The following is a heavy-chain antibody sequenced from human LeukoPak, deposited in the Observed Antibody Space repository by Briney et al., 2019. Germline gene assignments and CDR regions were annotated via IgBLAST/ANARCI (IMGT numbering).Heavy chain of an antibody. J-gene: IGHJ6*04. V-gene: IGHV3-48*03. CDR3: AELGITMIGGV. D-gene: IGHD3-10*02. CDR1: GFTFSSYE. Sequence: GGSLRLSCAASGFTFSSYEMNWLRQAPGKGREGVSYISSSGSTIYYADRVKGRFNISRDNAKNSLYLQMNSLRAEDTAVYYCAELGITMIGGVWGKGTTVTISS. CDR2: ISSSGSTI.